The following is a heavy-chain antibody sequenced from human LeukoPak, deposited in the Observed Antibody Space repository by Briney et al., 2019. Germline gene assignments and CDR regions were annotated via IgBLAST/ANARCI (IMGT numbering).Heavy chain of an antibody. Sequence: SQTLSLTCAISGDSVSSNSAAWNWIRQSPSRGLEWPGRTYYRSKWYNEYAVSVKSRITITPDTSKNQFSLQLNSVTPEDTALYYCARDRAMYNWFDPWGQGTLVTVSS. CDR2: TYYRSKWYN. J-gene: IGHJ5*02. CDR1: GDSVSSNSAA. V-gene: IGHV6-1*01. D-gene: IGHD3-10*01. CDR3: ARDRAMYNWFDP.